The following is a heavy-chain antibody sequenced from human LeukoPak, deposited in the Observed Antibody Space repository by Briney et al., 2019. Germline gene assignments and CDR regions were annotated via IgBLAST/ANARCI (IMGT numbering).Heavy chain of an antibody. CDR1: GFTFSGSA. Sequence: GGSLKLSCAASGFTFSGSAIRWVRQTSGKGLEWVGRIRSKANNYATLYAASMKGRFTISRDDSRNTAYLQVNSLKTEDTAVYYCARRYLYYFDYWGQGTLVTVSS. D-gene: IGHD1-14*01. V-gene: IGHV3-73*01. CDR2: IRSKANNYAT. J-gene: IGHJ4*02. CDR3: ARRYLYYFDY.